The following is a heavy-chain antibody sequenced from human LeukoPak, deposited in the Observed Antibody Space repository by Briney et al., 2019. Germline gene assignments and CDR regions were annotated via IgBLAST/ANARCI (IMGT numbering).Heavy chain of an antibody. CDR1: GYSFTSYW. D-gene: IGHD6-19*01. CDR3: ARHTASPVAGHDAFDV. Sequence: GESLKISCKGSGYSFTSYWIGWVRQMPGKGLEWMGIIYPGDSDTRYSPSFQGQVTISADKSIGTAYLQWSSLKASDTAIYYCARHTASPVAGHDAFDVWGQGTLVTVSS. J-gene: IGHJ3*01. CDR2: IYPGDSDT. V-gene: IGHV5-51*01.